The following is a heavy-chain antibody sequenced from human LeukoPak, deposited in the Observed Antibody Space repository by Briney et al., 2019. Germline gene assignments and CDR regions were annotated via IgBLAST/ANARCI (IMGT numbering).Heavy chain of an antibody. D-gene: IGHD2-2*01. CDR2: INPNSGGT. CDR1: GYTFTGYY. V-gene: IGHV1-2*02. J-gene: IGHJ3*02. Sequence: ASVKVSCKASGYTFTGYYMHWVRQAPGQGLEWMGWINPNSGGTNYAQKFQGRVTMTRDTSISTAYMELSRLRSDDTAVYYCARARGVDDIVVVPAGRMNAFDIWGQGTMVTVSS. CDR3: ARARGVDDIVVVPAGRMNAFDI.